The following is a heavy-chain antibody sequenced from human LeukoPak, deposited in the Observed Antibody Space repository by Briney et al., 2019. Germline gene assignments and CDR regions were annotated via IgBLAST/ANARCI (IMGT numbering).Heavy chain of an antibody. V-gene: IGHV1-46*01. CDR3: ATLSAYFDY. CDR1: GYTFTTYY. CDR2: INPSGGST. Sequence: ASVKVSCKASGYTFTTYYIHWVRQAPGQGLEWMGIINPSGGSTDYAQKFQGRVTMTRDTSTSTVYMELSSLKSEDAAIYYCATLSAYFDYWGQGTLVTVSS. D-gene: IGHD3-16*02. J-gene: IGHJ4*02.